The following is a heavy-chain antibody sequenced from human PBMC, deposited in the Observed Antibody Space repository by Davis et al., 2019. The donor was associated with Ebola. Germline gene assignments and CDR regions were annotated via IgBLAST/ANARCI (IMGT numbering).Heavy chain of an antibody. CDR2: IYHGGST. D-gene: IGHD6-19*01. CDR1: GGSISSGGYS. V-gene: IGHV4-30-2*01. CDR3: ARGWDSSGWKD. J-gene: IGHJ4*02. Sequence: SETLSLTCAVSGGSISSGGYSWSWIRQPPGKGLEWIGHIYHGGSTYYNPSLKSRVTISVDTSKNQFSLKLSSVTAADTAVYYCARGWDSSGWKDWGQGTLVTVSS.